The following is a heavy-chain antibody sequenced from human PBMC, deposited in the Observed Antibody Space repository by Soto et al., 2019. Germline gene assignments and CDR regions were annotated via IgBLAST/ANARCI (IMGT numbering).Heavy chain of an antibody. CDR3: ARGYNTALAPIF. D-gene: IGHD5-18*01. J-gene: IGHJ4*02. CDR2: INHLTTT. V-gene: IGHV4-34*01. Sequence: SETLSLTCAVYGGSFSSYHWSWIRQTPGKGLEWIGEINHLTTTNYNPSLKSRVIISLDTPKNQFSLKLSSVTAADTAVYYCARGYNTALAPIFWGQGILVTVSS. CDR1: GGSFSSYH.